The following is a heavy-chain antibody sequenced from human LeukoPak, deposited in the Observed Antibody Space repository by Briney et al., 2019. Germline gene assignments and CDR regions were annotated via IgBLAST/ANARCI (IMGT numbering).Heavy chain of an antibody. CDR3: AARGCSGLSCLDVFNM. CDR2: KYYSGSA. V-gene: IGHV4-31*03. CDR1: GGSVSDDRCY. Sequence: PSETLSLTCNISGGSVSDDRCYWTWIRQHPGKGLEWIGYKYYSGSAKYNPSLKSRLTISKDTSKNQFSLQLSSVTAADTATYYCAARGCSGLSCLDVFNMWGQGTRVTVSS. J-gene: IGHJ3*02. D-gene: IGHD2-15*01.